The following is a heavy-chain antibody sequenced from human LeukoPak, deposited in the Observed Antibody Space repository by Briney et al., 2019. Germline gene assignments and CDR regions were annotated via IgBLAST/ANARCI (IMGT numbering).Heavy chain of an antibody. V-gene: IGHV4-59*01. CDR3: AGGYYDFWSILRY. CDR1: GGSISSYY. D-gene: IGHD3-3*01. J-gene: IGHJ4*02. CDR2: IYYSGST. Sequence: SETLSLTCTVSGGSISSYYWSWIRPPPGKRLEWIGYIYYSGSTNYNPSLKSRVTISVDTSKNQFSLKLSSVTAADTAVYYCAGGYYDFWSILRYWGQGTLVTVSS.